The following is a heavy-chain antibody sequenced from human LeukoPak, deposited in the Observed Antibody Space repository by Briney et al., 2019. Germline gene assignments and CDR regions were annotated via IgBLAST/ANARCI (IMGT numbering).Heavy chain of an antibody. CDR3: AMGLGRYSSSWYLFDY. V-gene: IGHV3-33*01. Sequence: SCKASGGTFSSYGMHWVRQAPGKGLEWVAVIWYDGSNKYYADSVKGRFTISRDNSKNTLYLQMNSLRAEDTAVYYCAMGLGRYSSSWYLFDYWGQGTLVTVSS. CDR1: GGTFSSYG. J-gene: IGHJ4*02. CDR2: IWYDGSNK. D-gene: IGHD6-13*01.